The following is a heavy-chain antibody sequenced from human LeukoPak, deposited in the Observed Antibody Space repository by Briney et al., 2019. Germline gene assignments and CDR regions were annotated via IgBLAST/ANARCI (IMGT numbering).Heavy chain of an antibody. D-gene: IGHD5-12*01. CDR2: IIHRGST. CDR3: ARPGTATAYNWFDP. V-gene: IGHV4-34*12. J-gene: IGHJ5*02. Sequence: PSDTLSLTCAVYGGSFSGYYCSWIRPPPGKGLEWSGEIIHRGSTNYNPPLKSRLTISVDTSKNQFSLKLGSVAAVDTAVYCCARPGTATAYNWFDPWGQGTLVTVSS. CDR1: GGSFSGYY.